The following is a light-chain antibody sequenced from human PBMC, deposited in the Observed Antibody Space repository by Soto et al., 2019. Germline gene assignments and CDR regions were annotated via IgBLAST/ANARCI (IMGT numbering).Light chain of an antibody. J-gene: IGKJ2*01. CDR1: QGVSYY. CDR3: QQRSNWPRYT. CDR2: DAS. Sequence: EIVLTQSPATLSLSPGERATLSCRASQGVSYYLAWYQQKPGQAPRLLIYDASNRATGIPARFSGSGSGTDFTLTISSLEPEDFAVYYCQQRSNWPRYTFGQGTKLEIK. V-gene: IGKV3-11*01.